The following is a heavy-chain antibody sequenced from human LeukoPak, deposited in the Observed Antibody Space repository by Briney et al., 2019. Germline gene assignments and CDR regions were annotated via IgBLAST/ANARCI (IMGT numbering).Heavy chain of an antibody. Sequence: GGSLRLSCAASGFTFSSYAMSWVRQAPGKGLEWVSAISGSGGSTYYADSVKGRFTISRDNSKNTLYLQMNSLRAEDTAVYYCAKGTRVGVPAAMTPFQHWGQGTLVTVSS. V-gene: IGHV3-23*01. J-gene: IGHJ1*01. CDR2: ISGSGGST. CDR1: GFTFSSYA. CDR3: AKGTRVGVPAAMTPFQH. D-gene: IGHD2-2*01.